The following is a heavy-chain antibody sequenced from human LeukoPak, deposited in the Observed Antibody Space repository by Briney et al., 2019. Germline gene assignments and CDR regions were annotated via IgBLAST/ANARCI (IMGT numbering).Heavy chain of an antibody. Sequence: SETLSLTGTVSGVSISSSNYYWAWIRQPPGRGLEWSGCIYHNRGTYYNPSRKSLISISVDTSNYQFPLRVSSVTAAEKAVSSCERPTKDTEVRGYDYWGQGILVTVAS. J-gene: IGHJ4*02. D-gene: IGHD5-18*01. CDR2: IYHNRGT. V-gene: IGHV4-39*06. CDR1: GVSISSSNYY. CDR3: ERPTKDTEVRGYDY.